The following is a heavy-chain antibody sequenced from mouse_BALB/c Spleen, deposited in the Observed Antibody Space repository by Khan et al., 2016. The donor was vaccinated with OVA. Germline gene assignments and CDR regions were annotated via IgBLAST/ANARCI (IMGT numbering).Heavy chain of an antibody. CDR2: INPHIGET. D-gene: IGHD1-1*01. V-gene: IGHV1-20*02. CDR1: GYSFTGYF. J-gene: IGHJ2*01. Sequence: EVQLKESGPELVKSGASVKISCKASGYSFTGYFMNWVMQSHGKSLEWIGRINPHIGETLYNQKFKGKATLTVDESSSTAHMELRSLASEDSAVYYCARIYRSDFDYWGQGTTLTVSS. CDR3: ARIYRSDFDY.